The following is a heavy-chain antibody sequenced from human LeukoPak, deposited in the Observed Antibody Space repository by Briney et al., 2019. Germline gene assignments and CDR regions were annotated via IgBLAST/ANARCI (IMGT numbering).Heavy chain of an antibody. J-gene: IGHJ4*02. D-gene: IGHD5-18*01. CDR2: IYYSGST. CDR3: AREKGNSYGYDY. CDR1: GGSISSFY. V-gene: IGHV4-59*01. Sequence: ASETLSLTCTVSGGSISSFYWTWIRQPPGKGLEWIGYIYYSGSTNYNPSLKSRVTISVDTSMNQFSLKLSSVTAADTAVYYCAREKGNSYGYDYWGQGTLVTVSS.